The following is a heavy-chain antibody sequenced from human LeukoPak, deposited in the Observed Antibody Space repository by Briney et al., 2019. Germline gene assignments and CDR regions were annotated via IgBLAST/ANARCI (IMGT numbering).Heavy chain of an antibody. D-gene: IGHD3-10*01. CDR1: GGSISSSSYY. Sequence: SETLSLTCTVSGGSISSSSYYWGWIRQPPGKGLEWIGSIYYSGSTYYNPSLKSRVTISVDTSKNQFSLKPSSVTAADTAVYYCASLWFGELLYWGQGTLVTVSS. J-gene: IGHJ4*02. CDR2: IYYSGST. CDR3: ASLWFGELLY. V-gene: IGHV4-39*01.